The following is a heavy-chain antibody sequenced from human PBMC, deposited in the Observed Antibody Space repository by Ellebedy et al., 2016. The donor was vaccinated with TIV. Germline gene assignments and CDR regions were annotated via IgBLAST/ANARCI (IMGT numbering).Heavy chain of an antibody. CDR3: ARIRYDSSGYRFDY. D-gene: IGHD3-22*01. Sequence: GESLKISXAASGFTFSSYSMKWVRQAPGKGLEWVSSISSSSSYIYYADSVKGRFTISRDNAKNSLYLQMNSLRAEDTAVYYCARIRYDSSGYRFDYWGQGTLVTVSS. CDR2: ISSSSSYI. V-gene: IGHV3-21*01. J-gene: IGHJ4*02. CDR1: GFTFSSYS.